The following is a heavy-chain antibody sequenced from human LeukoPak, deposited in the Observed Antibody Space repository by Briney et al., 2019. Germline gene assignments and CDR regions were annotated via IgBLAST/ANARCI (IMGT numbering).Heavy chain of an antibody. CDR1: ALTFSNVW. D-gene: IGHD1-1*01. J-gene: IGHJ4*02. CDR2: TKSKADGGTT. V-gene: IGHV3-15*01. Sequence: GGSLRPSCAASALTFSNVWTSWVRQPPGSVLGWDGRTKSKADGGTTDYVAPVKGRFTISRDDSKNTLYLQMNSLKSEDTAVYYCTTRPTVYNIYFPATFDYWGQGTLVTVSS. CDR3: TTRPTVYNIYFPATFDY.